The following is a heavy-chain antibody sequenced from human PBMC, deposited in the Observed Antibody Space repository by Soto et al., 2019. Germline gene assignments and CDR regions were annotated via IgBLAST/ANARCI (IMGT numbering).Heavy chain of an antibody. CDR3: AHARSLTTPYYFDL. Sequence: QITLKESGPILVKPTHTLTLTCTFSGFSLTTSGEGVGWIRQPPGKALEWLAVIYWDDDKRYSPSLKSRLTITKDTSKNQVVLTMTNMDPADTATYYCAHARSLTTPYYFDLWGQGTLVTVSS. D-gene: IGHD4-4*01. CDR2: IYWDDDK. CDR1: GFSLTTSGEG. J-gene: IGHJ4*02. V-gene: IGHV2-5*02.